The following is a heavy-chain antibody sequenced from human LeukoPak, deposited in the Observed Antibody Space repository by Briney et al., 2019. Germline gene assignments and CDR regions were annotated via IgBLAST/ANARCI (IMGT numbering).Heavy chain of an antibody. J-gene: IGHJ6*02. V-gene: IGHV7-4-1*02. CDR1: GYTFTSYG. Sequence: GASVKVSCKASGYTFTSYGISWVRQAPGQGLEWMGWINTNTGNPTYAQGFTGRFVFSLDTSVSTAYLQISSLKAEDTAVYYCASRGFGEFEYYYYYGMDVWGQGTTVTVSS. CDR3: ASRGFGEFEYYYYYGMDV. CDR2: INTNTGNP. D-gene: IGHD3-10*01.